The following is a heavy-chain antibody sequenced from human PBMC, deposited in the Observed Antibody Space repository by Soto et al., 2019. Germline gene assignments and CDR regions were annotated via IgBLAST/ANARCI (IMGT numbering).Heavy chain of an antibody. D-gene: IGHD3-10*01. J-gene: IGHJ3*02. CDR1: GDSVSSNSAT. Sequence: SQTLSLTCGISGDSVSSNSATWNWIRQSPSRGLEWLGRTYYRSQWHNEYEESVKSRITINPDTSKNQFPLQLNSMSPEDTAVYYCARERGFLSEALDIWGRGTMVTVSS. CDR3: ARERGFLSEALDI. V-gene: IGHV6-1*01. CDR2: TYYRSQWHN.